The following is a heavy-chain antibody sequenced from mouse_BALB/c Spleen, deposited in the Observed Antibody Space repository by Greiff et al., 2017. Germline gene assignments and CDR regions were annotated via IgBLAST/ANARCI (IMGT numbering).Heavy chain of an antibody. CDR3: ARFQYGNYDYAMDY. CDR2: ISYSGST. J-gene: IGHJ4*01. V-gene: IGHV3-2*02. Sequence: EVMLVESGPGLVKPSQSLSLTCTVTGYSITSDYAWNWIRQFPGNKLEWMGYISYSGSTSYNPSLKSRISITRDTSKNQFFLQLNSVTTEDTATYYCARFQYGNYDYAMDYWGQGTSVTVSS. D-gene: IGHD2-10*02. CDR1: GYSITSDYA.